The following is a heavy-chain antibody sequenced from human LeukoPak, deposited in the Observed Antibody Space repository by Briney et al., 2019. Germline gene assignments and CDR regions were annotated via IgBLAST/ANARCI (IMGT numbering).Heavy chain of an antibody. J-gene: IGHJ4*02. CDR2: IYSGGST. CDR1: GFTVSSND. D-gene: IGHD4-17*01. Sequence: GGSLRLSCAASGFTVSSNDMSWVRQAPGKGLDWVSNIYSGGSTYYADSVKGRFTISRDNAKNSLYLQMNSLRAEDMALYYCAKGRGLSYDYGVDYWGQGTLVTVSS. V-gene: IGHV3-53*05. CDR3: AKGRGLSYDYGVDY.